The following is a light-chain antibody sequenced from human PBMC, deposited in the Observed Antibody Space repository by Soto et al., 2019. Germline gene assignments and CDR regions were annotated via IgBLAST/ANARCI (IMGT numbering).Light chain of an antibody. V-gene: IGKV1-39*01. CDR3: QQNYNTPIT. Sequence: DFELTQSPSSLSAFVGDRVSISCRASQSISKFLSWYQQRPGTAPKLLIYAASSLESGVPSRFSGSGSGTDFTLTISSLQPEDFATYYCQQNYNTPITFCHGTRLEIK. CDR2: AAS. CDR1: QSISKF. J-gene: IGKJ5*01.